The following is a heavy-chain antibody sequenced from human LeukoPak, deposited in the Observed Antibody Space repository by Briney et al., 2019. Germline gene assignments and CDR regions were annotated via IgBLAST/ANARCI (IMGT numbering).Heavy chain of an antibody. J-gene: IGHJ4*02. V-gene: IGHV3-23*01. CDR3: AKDLVEWDDFWSGSTSPFDY. D-gene: IGHD3-3*01. CDR2: ISGSGGST. CDR1: GFTFSSYA. Sequence: GGSLRLSCAASGFTFSSYAMSWVRQAPGKGLEWVSAISGSGGSTYYADSVKGRFTISRDNSKNTLYLQMNSLRAEDTAVYDCAKDLVEWDDFWSGSTSPFDYWGQGTLVTVSS.